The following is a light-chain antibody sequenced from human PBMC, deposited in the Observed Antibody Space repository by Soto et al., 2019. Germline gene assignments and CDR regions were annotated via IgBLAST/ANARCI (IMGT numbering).Light chain of an antibody. J-gene: IGKJ1*01. V-gene: IGKV1-5*01. CDR3: QQYNSYPWT. Sequence: DIQMTQSPSTLSASVGDRFTITCRSSQSISSWLAWYQQKPGKAPKLLIYDASSLESGVPSRFSDSGSGTEFTLTISSLQPDDFATYYCQQYNSYPWTFGQGTKVDI. CDR2: DAS. CDR1: QSISSW.